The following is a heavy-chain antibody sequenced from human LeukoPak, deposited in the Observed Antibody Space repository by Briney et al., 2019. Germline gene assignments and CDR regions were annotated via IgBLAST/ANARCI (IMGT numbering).Heavy chain of an antibody. J-gene: IGHJ4*02. CDR1: GFTFSSYA. CDR3: AKGGIRGVIITLFDY. V-gene: IGHV3-23*01. CDR2: ISGSGGST. D-gene: IGHD3-10*01. Sequence: PGGSLRLSCAASGFTFSSYAMSWVRQAPGKGLEWVSAISGSGGSTYYADSVKGRFTISRDNSKNTLYLQMNSLRAGDTAVYYCAKGGIRGVIITLFDYWGQGTLVTVSS.